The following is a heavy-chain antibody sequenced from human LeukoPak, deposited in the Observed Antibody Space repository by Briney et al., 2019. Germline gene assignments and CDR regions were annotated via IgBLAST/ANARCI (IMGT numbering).Heavy chain of an antibody. D-gene: IGHD3-22*01. CDR1: GYTFTGYY. CDR2: INPNSGGT. Sequence: ASVKVSCKASGYTFTGYYMHWVRQAPRQGLEWMGWINPNSGGTNYAQKFQGRVTMTRDTSISTAYMELSRLRSDDTAVYYCARDGDYYDSSGYLNYWGQGTLVTVSS. CDR3: ARDGDYYDSSGYLNY. V-gene: IGHV1-2*02. J-gene: IGHJ4*02.